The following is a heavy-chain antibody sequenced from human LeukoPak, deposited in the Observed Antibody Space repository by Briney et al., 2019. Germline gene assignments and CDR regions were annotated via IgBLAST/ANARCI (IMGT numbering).Heavy chain of an antibody. CDR2: INAGNGNT. D-gene: IGHD3-10*01. CDR1: GYTFTSYA. CDR3: ARDWGGSGSYIFDY. V-gene: IGHV1-3*01. J-gene: IGHJ4*02. Sequence: GASVKVSCKASGYTFTSYAMHWVRQAPGQRLERMGWINAGNGNTKYSQKFQGRVTITRDTSASTAYMELSSLRSEDTAVYYCARDWGGSGSYIFDYWGQGTLVTVSS.